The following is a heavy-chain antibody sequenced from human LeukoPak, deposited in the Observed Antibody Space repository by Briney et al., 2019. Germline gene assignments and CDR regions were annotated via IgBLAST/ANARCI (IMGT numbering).Heavy chain of an antibody. V-gene: IGHV3-48*04. Sequence: PGGSLRLSCAASGFTFSSYSMNWVRQAPGKGLEWLSYIRSSSSTIYYADSVKGRFTISRDNAKNSLYLQMNSLRAEDTAVYYCARDPRMDVWGQGTTVTVSS. CDR2: IRSSSSTI. J-gene: IGHJ6*02. CDR3: ARDPRMDV. CDR1: GFTFSSYS.